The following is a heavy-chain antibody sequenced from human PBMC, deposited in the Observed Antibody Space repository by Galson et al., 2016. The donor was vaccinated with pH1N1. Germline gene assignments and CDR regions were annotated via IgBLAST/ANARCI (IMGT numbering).Heavy chain of an antibody. V-gene: IGHV1-24*01. Sequence: SVKVSCKVSGYTLSELAIHWVRQTPGKGLEWMGGFDPEDDKPFYAQTFEGRVTMTQDTSADTAYMQLSSQTSDDAAVYYCATEYRGSYYVPRYFDLWGLGTLVSVFS. J-gene: IGHJ2*01. CDR2: FDPEDDKP. D-gene: IGHD1-26*01. CDR1: GYTLSELA. CDR3: ATEYRGSYYVPRYFDL.